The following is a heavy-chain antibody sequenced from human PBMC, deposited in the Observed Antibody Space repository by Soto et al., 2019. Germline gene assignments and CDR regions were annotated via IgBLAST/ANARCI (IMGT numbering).Heavy chain of an antibody. CDR1: GDSISPYY. V-gene: IGHV4-59*01. CDR2: IFYSGST. J-gene: IGHJ4*02. D-gene: IGHD3-10*01. CDR3: ARESYYGSGATVVAY. Sequence: SETLSLTCTVSGDSISPYYWSWIRQPPGKGLEWIGYIFYSGSTSYNPSLKSRVTISVDTSKNQFSLKVNSVTAADTAVYYCARESYYGSGATVVAYWGQGTLVTVSS.